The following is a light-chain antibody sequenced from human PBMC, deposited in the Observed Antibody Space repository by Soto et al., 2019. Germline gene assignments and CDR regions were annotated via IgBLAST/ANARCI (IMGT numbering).Light chain of an antibody. CDR1: QSVRSY. V-gene: IGKV3-11*01. J-gene: IGKJ1*01. CDR2: DAS. Sequence: EIVLTQSPATLSLSPGERATLSCRASQSVRSYLAWYQQKPGQAPRLLIYDASRRATGIPGRFSGSGSGTDFTLTISSLEPEDFAVYYCQQRSNWPWTSGQGTKVEIK. CDR3: QQRSNWPWT.